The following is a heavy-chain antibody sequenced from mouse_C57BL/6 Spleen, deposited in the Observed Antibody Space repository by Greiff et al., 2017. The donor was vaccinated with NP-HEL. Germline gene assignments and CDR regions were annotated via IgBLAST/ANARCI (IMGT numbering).Heavy chain of an antibody. D-gene: IGHD1-1*02. CDR2: ISSGGSYT. CDR1: GFTFSSYG. V-gene: IGHV5-6*01. CDR3: AREVVPYYFDY. J-gene: IGHJ2*01. Sequence: EVKLQESGGDLVKPGGSLKLSCAASGFTFSSYGMSWVRQTPDKRLEWVATISSGGSYTYYPDSVKGRFTISRDNAKNTLYLQMSSLKSEDTAMYYCAREVVPYYFDYWGQGTTLTVSS.